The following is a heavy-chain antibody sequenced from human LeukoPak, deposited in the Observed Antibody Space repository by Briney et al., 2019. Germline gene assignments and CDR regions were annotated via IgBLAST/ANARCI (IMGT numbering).Heavy chain of an antibody. CDR1: GGSIRSYY. CDR2: IYTSGST. Sequence: KPSETLSLTCTVSGGSIRSYYWSWMRQPAGKGLEWIGRIYTSGSTNYNPSLKSRVSMSVDTSKNQVSLKLSSVTAADTAVYYCARDQSAAGSWYFDLWGRGTLVSVSS. V-gene: IGHV4-4*07. J-gene: IGHJ2*01. CDR3: ARDQSAAGSWYFDL. D-gene: IGHD6-19*01.